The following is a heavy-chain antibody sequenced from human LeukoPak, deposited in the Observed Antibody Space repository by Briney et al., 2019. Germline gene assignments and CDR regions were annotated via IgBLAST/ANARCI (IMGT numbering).Heavy chain of an antibody. CDR3: ARGGYYGSGNDFRFDP. J-gene: IGHJ5*02. V-gene: IGHV4-39*07. Sequence: SETLSLTCSVSDGSISSGYYYWAWIRQPPGKGPEWIGSIYYSGTTYPNPSLKSRVTISVDTSKNQFSLKLSSVTAADTAVYYCARGGYYGSGNDFRFDPWGQGTLVTVSS. CDR2: IYYSGTT. CDR1: DGSISSGYYY. D-gene: IGHD3-10*01.